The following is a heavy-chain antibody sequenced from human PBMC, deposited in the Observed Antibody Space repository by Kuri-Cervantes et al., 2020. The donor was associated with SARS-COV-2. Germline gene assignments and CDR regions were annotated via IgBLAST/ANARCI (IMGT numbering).Heavy chain of an antibody. V-gene: IGHV1-24*01. J-gene: IGHJ3*02. Sequence: ASVKVSCKVSGYTLTELSMHWVRQAPGKGLEWMGGFDPEDGETIYAQKFQGRVTMTEDTSTDTAYMELSSLRSEDTAVYYCARYKGYCSSTSCYGAFDIWGQGTMVTVSS. CDR1: GYTLTELS. D-gene: IGHD2-2*01. CDR2: FDPEDGET. CDR3: ARYKGYCSSTSCYGAFDI.